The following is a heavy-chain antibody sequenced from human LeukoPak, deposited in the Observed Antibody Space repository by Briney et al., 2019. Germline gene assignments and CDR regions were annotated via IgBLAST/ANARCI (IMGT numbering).Heavy chain of an antibody. Sequence: GESLKISCKTSGYSFSNYWIGWVRQMPGKGLEWTGIMHPGHSETRYTPSFQGQVTFSVDTSISTAYLQWSSLKASDTAIFYCVRLDIGGYYYVHYWGQGTLVTVSS. J-gene: IGHJ4*01. CDR2: MHPGHSET. D-gene: IGHD3-22*01. V-gene: IGHV5-51*01. CDR3: VRLDIGGYYYVHY. CDR1: GYSFSNYW.